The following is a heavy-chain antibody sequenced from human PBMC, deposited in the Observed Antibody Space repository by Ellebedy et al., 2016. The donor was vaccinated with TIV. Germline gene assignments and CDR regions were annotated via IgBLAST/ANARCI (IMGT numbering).Heavy chain of an antibody. V-gene: IGHV1-8*01. CDR1: AYIFTSHD. D-gene: IGHD6-19*01. CDR2: MNPNSGKR. Sequence: ASVKVSXXASAYIFTSHDINWVRQATGQGLEWMGWMNPNSGKRGYAQKFQGRVTMTGNTSISTAYMELSSLRSEDTAVYYCASALLNKFSSGRKTPWFDPWGQGTLVTVSS. J-gene: IGHJ5*02. CDR3: ASALLNKFSSGRKTPWFDP.